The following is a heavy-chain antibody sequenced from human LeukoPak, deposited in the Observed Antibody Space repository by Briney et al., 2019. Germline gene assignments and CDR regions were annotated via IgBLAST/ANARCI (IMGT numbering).Heavy chain of an antibody. D-gene: IGHD3-3*01. J-gene: IGHJ4*02. CDR3: ARDPFITIFGVVIRRDY. CDR1: GGSISSSSYY. V-gene: IGHV4-39*07. CDR2: IYYSGST. Sequence: SETLSLTCTVSGGSISSSSYYWGWIRQPPGKGLEWIGNIYYSGSTYYDPSLKSRVTISVDTSKNQFSLKLSSVTAADTAVYYCARDPFITIFGVVIRRDYWGQGTPVTVSS.